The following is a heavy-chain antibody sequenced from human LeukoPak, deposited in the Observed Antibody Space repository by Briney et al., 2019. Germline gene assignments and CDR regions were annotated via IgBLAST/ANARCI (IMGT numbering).Heavy chain of an antibody. J-gene: IGHJ6*03. Sequence: PGGSLRLSCAASGFTFSSSSMNWVRQAPGKGLEWVSYISSSSSTIYYADSVKGRFTISRDNAKNSLYLQMNSLRAEDTAVYYCARVKEDSGSYLTTRYYYYYYMDVWGKGTTVTVSS. CDR2: ISSSSSTI. V-gene: IGHV3-48*01. CDR1: GFTFSSSS. D-gene: IGHD3-10*01. CDR3: ARVKEDSGSYLTTRYYYYYYMDV.